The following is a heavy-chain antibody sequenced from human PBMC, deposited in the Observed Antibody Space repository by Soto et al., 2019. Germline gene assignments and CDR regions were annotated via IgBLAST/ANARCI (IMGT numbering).Heavy chain of an antibody. J-gene: IGHJ4*02. Sequence: SETLSLTCTVSGGSISSGGYYWSWIRQHPGKGLEWIGYIYYSGSTYYNPSLKSRVTISVDTSKNQFSLKLSSVTAADTAVYYFRGCYGDPFDYWGQGTLVTVSS. CDR3: RGCYGDPFDY. V-gene: IGHV4-31*03. CDR1: GGSISSGGYY. CDR2: IYYSGST. D-gene: IGHD4-17*01.